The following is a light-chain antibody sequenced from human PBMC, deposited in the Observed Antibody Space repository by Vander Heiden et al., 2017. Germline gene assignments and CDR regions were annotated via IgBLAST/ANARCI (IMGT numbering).Light chain of an antibody. J-gene: IGKJ4*01. Sequence: IQLTQPQSSLPAPVGDRVTITRRACQSISSYLNWYQQKRGKAPKLLIYAASSLQSGVPSRLSGSGSGTDFTLTISSLQPEDFATYYCQQSYSTPQLTFGGGTKVEIK. CDR3: QQSYSTPQLT. V-gene: IGKV1-39*01. CDR1: QSISSY. CDR2: AAS.